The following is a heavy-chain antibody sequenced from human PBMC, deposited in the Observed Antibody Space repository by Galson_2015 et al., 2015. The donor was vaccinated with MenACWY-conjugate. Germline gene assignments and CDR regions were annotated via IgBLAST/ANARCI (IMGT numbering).Heavy chain of an antibody. J-gene: IGHJ5*02. CDR1: GFTFSSSW. CDR2: IKPDETST. Sequence: SLRLSCAASGFTFSSSWMHWVRQAPGKGLVWVSRIKPDETSTTYADSVRGRFTISRDNAKNTVYLQMNNLRDEDTAVYYCAGAYWLDPRGQGTLVTVSS. CDR3: AGAYWLDP. V-gene: IGHV3-74*01.